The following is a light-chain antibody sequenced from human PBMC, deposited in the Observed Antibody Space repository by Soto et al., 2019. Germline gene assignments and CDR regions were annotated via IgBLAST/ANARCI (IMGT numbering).Light chain of an antibody. J-gene: IGKJ4*01. CDR3: QQYNSYSVT. V-gene: IGKV1-5*03. Sequence: DIKMTQSPSTLSASVGDRVTITCRASQSISSWLAWYQQKPGKAPKLLIYKASSLESGVPSRFSGSGSGTEFTLTISSLQPDDFATYYCQQYNSYSVTFGGGTMVDIK. CDR2: KAS. CDR1: QSISSW.